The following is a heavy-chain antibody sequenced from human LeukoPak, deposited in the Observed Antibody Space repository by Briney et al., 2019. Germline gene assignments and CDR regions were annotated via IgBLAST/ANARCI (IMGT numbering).Heavy chain of an antibody. J-gene: IGHJ5*02. V-gene: IGHV4-34*01. CDR2: INRSGST. Sequence: SETLSLTCAVYGGSFSGYYWSWIRQPPGKGLEWIGEINRSGSTNYSPSLKSRVTISVDTSKNQFSLKLSSVTAADTAVYYCARGGPKGYCSSTSCYTVGWFDPWGQGTLVTVSS. CDR1: GGSFSGYY. CDR3: ARGGPKGYCSSTSCYTVGWFDP. D-gene: IGHD2-2*02.